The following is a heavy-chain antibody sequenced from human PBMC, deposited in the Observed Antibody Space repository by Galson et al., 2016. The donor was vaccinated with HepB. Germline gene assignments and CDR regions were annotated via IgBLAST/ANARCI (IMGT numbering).Heavy chain of an antibody. V-gene: IGHV3-73*01. CDR3: ASSTTPDYYYGMDV. D-gene: IGHD4-11*01. Sequence: SLRLSCAASGFTFSGSTIHWVRQASGKGLEWVGRVRGKTNSYSTAYPASVNGRFTISRDDSKDTAYLQMNSLKTEDTAVYYCASSTTPDYYYGMDVWGQGTTVTVSS. CDR2: VRGKTNSYST. CDR1: GFTFSGST. J-gene: IGHJ6*02.